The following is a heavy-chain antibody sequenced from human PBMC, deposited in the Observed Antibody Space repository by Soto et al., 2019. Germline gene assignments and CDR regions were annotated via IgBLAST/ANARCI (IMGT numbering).Heavy chain of an antibody. CDR2: IYYSGSA. D-gene: IGHD3-10*01. CDR1: GGSISSGSYY. Sequence: QLQLQESGPGLVKPSETLSLSCTVSGGSISSGSYYWGWIRQPPGKGLEWIGSIYYSGSAYYNPTLVSRVAISVDTCNNHFSLMLSSVTAADTALYYCARHITLAYFYFDYWGQGTLVTVSS. J-gene: IGHJ4*02. V-gene: IGHV4-39*01. CDR3: ARHITLAYFYFDY.